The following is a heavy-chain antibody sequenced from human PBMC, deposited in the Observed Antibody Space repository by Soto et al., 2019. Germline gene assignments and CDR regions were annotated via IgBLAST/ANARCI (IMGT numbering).Heavy chain of an antibody. J-gene: IGHJ4*02. CDR3: ARGGSSSWSTFDY. V-gene: IGHV3-30-3*01. Sequence: QVQLVESGGGVVQPGKSLRLSCAASGFTISSYAMHWVRQAPGKGLEWVAVISYAGSNKYYADSVKGRFTISRDNSKNTLYLHMDSLRAEDTAMYHCARGGSSSWSTFDYWGQGTLVTVSS. CDR1: GFTISSYA. CDR2: ISYAGSNK. D-gene: IGHD6-13*01.